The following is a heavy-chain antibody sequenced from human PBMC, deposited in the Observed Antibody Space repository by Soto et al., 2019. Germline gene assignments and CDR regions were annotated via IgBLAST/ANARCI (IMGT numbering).Heavy chain of an antibody. D-gene: IGHD2-15*01. J-gene: IGHJ4*02. CDR3: ARDPDCSGGSCYPYYFDY. CDR2: IYYSGST. Sequence: ASETLSLTCTVSGGSISSYYWSWIRQPPGKGLEWIGYIYYSGSTNYNPSLKSRVTISVDTSKNQFSLKLSSVTAADTAVYYCARDPDCSGGSCYPYYFDYWGQGTLVTVSS. CDR1: GGSISSYY. V-gene: IGHV4-59*01.